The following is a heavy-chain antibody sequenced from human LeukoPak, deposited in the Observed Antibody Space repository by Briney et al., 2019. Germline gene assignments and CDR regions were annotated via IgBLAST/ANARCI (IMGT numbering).Heavy chain of an antibody. CDR3: ARGSGSSWRIYYFDY. V-gene: IGHV3-66*02. D-gene: IGHD6-13*01. Sequence: QPGGSLRLSCAASGFTVSSNYMSWVRQAPGKGLERVSVIYSGGSTYYADSVKGRFTISRDNSKNTLYLQMNRLRAEDTAVYYCARGSGSSWRIYYFDYWGQGTLVTVSS. CDR1: GFTVSSNY. J-gene: IGHJ4*02. CDR2: IYSGGST.